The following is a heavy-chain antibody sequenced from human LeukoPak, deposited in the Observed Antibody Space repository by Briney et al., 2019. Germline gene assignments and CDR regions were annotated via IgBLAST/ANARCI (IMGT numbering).Heavy chain of an antibody. CDR2: IRNDGSNK. D-gene: IGHD3-22*01. CDR1: GFIFSSYG. Sequence: GGSLRLSCAASGFIFSSYGMHWVRQAPGKRLEWVAFIRNDGSNKYYADSVKGRFTISRDNSKNTLYLQMNSLRAEDTAVYYCAKDSSDYYFDYWGQGTLVTVSS. V-gene: IGHV3-30*02. J-gene: IGHJ4*02. CDR3: AKDSSDYYFDY.